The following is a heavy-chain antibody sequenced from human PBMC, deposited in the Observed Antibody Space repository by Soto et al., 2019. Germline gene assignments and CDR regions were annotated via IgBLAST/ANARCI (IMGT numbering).Heavy chain of an antibody. D-gene: IGHD2-2*01. CDR3: AKPKLVVPAPDWFDP. J-gene: IGHJ5*02. CDR2: ISGSGGST. CDR1: GFTFSSYA. Sequence: PGGSLRLSCAASGFTFSSYAMSWVRPAPGKGLEWVSAISGSGGSTYYADSVKGRFTISRDNSKNTLYLQMNSLRAEDTAVYYCAKPKLVVPAPDWFDPWGQGTLVTVSS. V-gene: IGHV3-23*01.